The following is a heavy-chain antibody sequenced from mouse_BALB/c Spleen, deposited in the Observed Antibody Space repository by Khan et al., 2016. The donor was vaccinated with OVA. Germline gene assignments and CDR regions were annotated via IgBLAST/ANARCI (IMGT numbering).Heavy chain of an antibody. CDR1: GFSLTNYG. CDR3: AREPYYHYYIVDY. J-gene: IGHJ4*01. Sequence: VQLKESGPGLVAPSQSLSITCTISGFSLTNYGVHWVRQPPGKGLEWLVVIWSDGSTAYNSALNSRLSISKDNSKSQVFLKMNSLPPDDTAMYTCAREPYYHYYIVDYWGQGTSVTVSS. V-gene: IGHV2-6-1*01. CDR2: IWSDGST. D-gene: IGHD2-10*01.